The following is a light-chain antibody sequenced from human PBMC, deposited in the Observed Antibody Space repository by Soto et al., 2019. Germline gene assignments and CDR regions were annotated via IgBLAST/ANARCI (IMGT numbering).Light chain of an antibody. V-gene: IGKV1-39*01. CDR1: QSISNH. CDR3: LQYETYWT. CDR2: AAS. J-gene: IGKJ1*01. Sequence: DIQMTQSPSSLSASVEDRVIITCRASQSISNHLNWYQQKPGKAPKLLIFAASSLQSGVPSRFSGSRSGPDFTLTISSLQPEDFATYYCLQYETYWTFGQGTKVEIK.